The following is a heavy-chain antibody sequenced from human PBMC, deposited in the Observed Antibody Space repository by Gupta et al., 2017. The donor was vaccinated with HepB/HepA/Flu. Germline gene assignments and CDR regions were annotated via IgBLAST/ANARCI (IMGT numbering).Heavy chain of an antibody. CDR3: ARGGGIALEFDY. J-gene: IGHJ4*02. CDR1: GYSFTGQH. D-gene: IGHD6-13*01. CDR2: INPNSGGK. V-gene: IGHV1-2*04. Sequence: QVQLVQSGAEVQKPADYVKVSCKASGYSFTGQHIHWVRQAPGQGLGWMGWINPNSGGKNYAQKFQDWVTMSRDTSISTADMELRSLKSDDTAIYYCARGGGIALEFDYWGQGTLVTVSS.